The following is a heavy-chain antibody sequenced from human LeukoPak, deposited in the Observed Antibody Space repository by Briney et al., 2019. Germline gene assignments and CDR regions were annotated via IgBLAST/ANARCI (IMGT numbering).Heavy chain of an antibody. J-gene: IGHJ3*02. CDR2: ISAYNGNT. CDR1: GYTFTSYG. V-gene: IGHV1-18*04. D-gene: IGHD3-3*01. Sequence: ASVKVSCKASGYTFTSYGISWVRQAPGQGLEWMGWISAYNGNTAYAQKFQGRVTITGNPSISTAYMELSSLRSDDTAVYYSARGSPYYDFWTNYPYNGFDIWGQGTLVTVSS. CDR3: ARGSPYYDFWTNYPYNGFDI.